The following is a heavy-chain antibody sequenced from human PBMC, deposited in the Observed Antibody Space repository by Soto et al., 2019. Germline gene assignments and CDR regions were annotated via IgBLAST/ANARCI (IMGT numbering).Heavy chain of an antibody. Sequence: QVQLVESGGGVVQPGRSLRLSCAASGFTFSSYGMHWVRQAPGKGLEWVAVISYDGSNKYYADSVKGRFTISRDNSKNTLYLQMNSLRAEDTAVYYCAKDHKTRYFDWLQLWGQGTLVTVSS. CDR2: ISYDGSNK. CDR3: AKDHKTRYFDWLQL. D-gene: IGHD3-9*01. J-gene: IGHJ5*02. CDR1: GFTFSSYG. V-gene: IGHV3-30*18.